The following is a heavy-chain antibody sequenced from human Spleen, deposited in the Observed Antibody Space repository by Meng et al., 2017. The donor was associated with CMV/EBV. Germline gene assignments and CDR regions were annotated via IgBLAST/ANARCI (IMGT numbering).Heavy chain of an antibody. CDR1: GFTFSRYT. D-gene: IGHD6-19*01. Sequence: GESLKISCAASGFTFSRYTMSWVRQAPGKGLEWVSVIYSGGITYYADSVKGRFTISSDNAKNSLYLDMNSLTAEDTAVYYCSRKPRYSSGCYDYWGQGTLVTVSS. CDR3: SRKPRYSSGCYDY. CDR2: IYSGGIT. V-gene: IGHV3-66*01. J-gene: IGHJ4*02.